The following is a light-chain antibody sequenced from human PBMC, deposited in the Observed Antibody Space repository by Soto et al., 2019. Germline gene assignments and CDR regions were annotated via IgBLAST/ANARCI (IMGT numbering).Light chain of an antibody. CDR1: SSDVGGYNY. V-gene: IGLV2-14*01. Sequence: QSALTQPASVSGSPGQSITISCTGTSSDVGGYNYVSWYQQHPGKAPKLMIYDVSNRPSGVSNRFSGSKSGNTASLTISGLQAEDEADYYCSSDTSSSNPLVVGTGTKVTVL. CDR2: DVS. CDR3: SSDTSSSNPLV. J-gene: IGLJ1*01.